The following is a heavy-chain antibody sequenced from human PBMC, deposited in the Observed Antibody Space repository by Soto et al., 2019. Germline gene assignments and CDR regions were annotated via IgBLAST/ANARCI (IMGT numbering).Heavy chain of an antibody. CDR3: ARDPAGAHYFDY. J-gene: IGHJ4*02. CDR2: IYHSGST. CDR1: SGSISSSNW. D-gene: IGHD6-25*01. Sequence: SETLSLTCAVSSGSISSSNWWSWVRQPPGKGLEWIGEIYHSGSTNYNPSLKSRVTISVDKSKNQFSLKLSSVTAADTAVYYCARDPAGAHYFDYWGQGTLVTVSS. V-gene: IGHV4-4*02.